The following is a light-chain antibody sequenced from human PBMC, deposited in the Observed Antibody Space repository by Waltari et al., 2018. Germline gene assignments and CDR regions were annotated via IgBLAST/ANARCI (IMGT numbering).Light chain of an antibody. CDR1: QSVSNN. J-gene: IGKJ3*01. CDR2: GAY. CDR3: QQCKNWPRT. Sequence: EIVMTQSPATLSVSPGERATLSCRASQSVSNNLAWYQQNPGQAPRLLIYGAYTRATGISARFSGSGSGTDFTLTINSLQSEDFAVYYCQQCKNWPRTFGPGTKVEIK. V-gene: IGKV3-15*01.